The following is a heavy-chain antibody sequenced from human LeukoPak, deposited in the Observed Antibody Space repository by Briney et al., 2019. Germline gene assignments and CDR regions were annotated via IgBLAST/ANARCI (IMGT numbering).Heavy chain of an antibody. D-gene: IGHD2-21*02. V-gene: IGHV3-23*01. Sequence: GGSLRLSCAASGFTFSSYAMSWVRQAPGKGLEWVSAISDSGGSTYYADSVKGRFTISRDNSKNTLYLQMNSLRAEDTAVYYCAKGPPLLTTYCGGDCPVYWGQGTLVTVSS. CDR3: AKGPPLLTTYCGGDCPVY. CDR1: GFTFSSYA. CDR2: ISDSGGST. J-gene: IGHJ4*02.